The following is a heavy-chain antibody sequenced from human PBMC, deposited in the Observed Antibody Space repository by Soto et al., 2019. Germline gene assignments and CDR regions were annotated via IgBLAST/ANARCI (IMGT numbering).Heavy chain of an antibody. J-gene: IGHJ3*02. D-gene: IGHD2-21*01. CDR3: ARDGWRWLQPGHDAFDI. Sequence: SETLSLTCAVYGGSFSGYYWSWIRQPPGKGLEWIGYIYYSGSTNYNPSLKSRVTISVDTSKNQFSLKLSSVTAADTAVYYCARDGWRWLQPGHDAFDIWGQGTMVTVSS. CDR2: IYYSGST. CDR1: GGSFSGYY. V-gene: IGHV4-59*01.